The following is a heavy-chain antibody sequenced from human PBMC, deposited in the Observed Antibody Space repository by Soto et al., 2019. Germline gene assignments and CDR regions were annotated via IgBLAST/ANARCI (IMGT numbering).Heavy chain of an antibody. D-gene: IGHD3-10*01. V-gene: IGHV1-69*13. Sequence: ASVKVSCKASGGTFSSYAISWVRQAPGQGLKWMGGIIPIFGTANYAQKFQGRVTITADESTSTAYMELSSLRSEDTAVYYCASLLWFGELLGFTDYYYGMDVWGQGTAVTVSS. CDR3: ASLLWFGELLGFTDYYYGMDV. J-gene: IGHJ6*02. CDR1: GGTFSSYA. CDR2: IIPIFGTA.